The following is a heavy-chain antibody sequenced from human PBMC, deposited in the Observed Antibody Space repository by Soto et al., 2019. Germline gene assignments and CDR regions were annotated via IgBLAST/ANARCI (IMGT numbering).Heavy chain of an antibody. V-gene: IGHV3-30-3*01. CDR2: ISYDGSNK. Sequence: QVQLVESGGGVVQPGRSLRLSCAASGFTFSSYAMHWVRQAPGKGLERVAVISYDGSNKYYADSVKGRFTISRDNSKNTLYLQMNSLRAEDTAVYYCASGSSIAARYYYGMDVWGQGTTVTVSS. J-gene: IGHJ6*02. D-gene: IGHD6-6*01. CDR3: ASGSSIAARYYYGMDV. CDR1: GFTFSSYA.